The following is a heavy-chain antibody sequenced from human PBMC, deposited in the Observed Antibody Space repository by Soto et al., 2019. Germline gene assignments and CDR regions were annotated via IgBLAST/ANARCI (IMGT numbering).Heavy chain of an antibody. Sequence: SETLSLTCAVYGGSFSGYYWSWIRQPPGKXLEWIGEINHSGSTNYNPSLKSRVTISVDTSKNQFSLKLSSVTAADTAVYYCATANEDYVWGSYRSTLDYWGQGTLVTVSS. CDR2: INHSGST. CDR3: ATANEDYVWGSYRSTLDY. V-gene: IGHV4-34*01. D-gene: IGHD3-16*02. CDR1: GGSFSGYY. J-gene: IGHJ4*02.